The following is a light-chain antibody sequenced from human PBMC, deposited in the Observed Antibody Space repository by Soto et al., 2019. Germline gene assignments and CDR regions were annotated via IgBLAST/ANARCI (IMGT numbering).Light chain of an antibody. V-gene: IGLV2-14*01. CDR3: TSFAPGRIYV. CDR2: DVS. Sequence: QSVLTQPASMSGSPGQSVTISCAGTSSDIGGYNYVSWYQHHPGKAPKLIIYDVSSRPSGVSHRFSGSKSGNTASLTISGLQAEDEGDYYCTSFAPGRIYVFGSGTKVTVL. J-gene: IGLJ1*01. CDR1: SSDIGGYNY.